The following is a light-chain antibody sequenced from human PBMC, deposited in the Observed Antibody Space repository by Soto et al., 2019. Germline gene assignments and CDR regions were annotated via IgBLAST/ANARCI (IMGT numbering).Light chain of an antibody. Sequence: DIQVTHSPSSLSASVGGRCTITCRANYNIRNSLNWYQQKPREAPKLLIYASSSLESGVPSRFSGSASGTDLTITINSLQPEDFATYDCQQSYSNPLTFGHGTQVDIK. CDR1: YNIRNS. CDR2: ASS. V-gene: IGKV1-39*01. J-gene: IGKJ1*01. CDR3: QQSYSNPLT.